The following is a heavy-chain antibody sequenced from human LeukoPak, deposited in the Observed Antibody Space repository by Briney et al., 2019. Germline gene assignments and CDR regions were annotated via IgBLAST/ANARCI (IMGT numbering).Heavy chain of an antibody. J-gene: IGHJ4*02. V-gene: IGHV4-34*01. CDR1: GGSFSGYY. Sequence: SEPLSLTCAVYGGSFSGYYWSWIRQPPGKGLEWIGEINHSGSTNYNPSLKSRVTISVDTSKNQFSLKLSSVTAADTAVYYCARGPWGWRFGFDYWRQGTLVTVSS. CDR3: ARGPWGWRFGFDY. CDR2: INHSGST. D-gene: IGHD3-10*01.